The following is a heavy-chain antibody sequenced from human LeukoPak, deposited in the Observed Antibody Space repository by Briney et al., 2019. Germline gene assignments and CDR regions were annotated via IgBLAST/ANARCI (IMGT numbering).Heavy chain of an antibody. V-gene: IGHV3-33*08. CDR1: GFRFDDYG. Sequence: GGSLRLSCAASGFRFDDYGMSWVRQAPGKGLEWVAVIWYDGSNKYYADSVKGRFTISRDNSKNTLYLQMNSLRGEDTAVYYCAREVLVYTAMVGFDPWGQGTLVTVSS. D-gene: IGHD5-18*01. CDR2: IWYDGSNK. J-gene: IGHJ5*02. CDR3: AREVLVYTAMVGFDP.